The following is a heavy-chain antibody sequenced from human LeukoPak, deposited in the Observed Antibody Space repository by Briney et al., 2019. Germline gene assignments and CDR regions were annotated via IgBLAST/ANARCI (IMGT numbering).Heavy chain of an antibody. CDR3: ARLTYYYDSSGYYSAALFDY. CDR1: GYSFTSYW. CDR2: IYPGDSDT. D-gene: IGHD3-22*01. V-gene: IGHV5-51*01. Sequence: GESLKIPCKGSGYSFTSYWIGWVRQMPGKGLEWMGIIYPGDSDTRYSPSFQGQVTISADKSISTAYLQWSSLKASDTAMYYCARLTYYYDSSGYYSAALFDYWGQGTLVTVSS. J-gene: IGHJ4*02.